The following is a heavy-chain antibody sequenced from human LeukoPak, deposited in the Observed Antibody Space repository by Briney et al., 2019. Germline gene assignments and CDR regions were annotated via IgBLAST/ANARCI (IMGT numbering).Heavy chain of an antibody. D-gene: IGHD4-17*01. CDR1: GGSINKYY. J-gene: IGHJ4*02. Sequence: SETLSLTCTVSGGSINKYYWSWIRQPPGKGLEGMWYIHNSGTTNYNSSLKSPVTISLDASANQFSLKMTSVTAADTAVYFCAGDYGDYYFDYWGQGTLVTVSS. V-gene: IGHV4-59*01. CDR3: AGDYGDYYFDY. CDR2: IHNSGTT.